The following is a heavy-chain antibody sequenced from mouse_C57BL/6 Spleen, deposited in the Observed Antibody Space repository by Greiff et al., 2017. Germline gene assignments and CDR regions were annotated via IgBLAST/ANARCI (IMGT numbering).Heavy chain of an antibody. V-gene: IGHV1-26*01. J-gene: IGHJ4*01. D-gene: IGHD1-1*01. Sequence: EVKLQQSGPELVKPGASVKISCKASGYTFTDYYMNWVKQSHGKSLEWIGDINPNNGGTSYNQQFKGKATLTVDKSSSTAYMELRSLTSEDSAVYYCARRSKFYYYGSSAYAMDYWGQGTSVTVSS. CDR1: GYTFTDYY. CDR3: ARRSKFYYYGSSAYAMDY. CDR2: INPNNGGT.